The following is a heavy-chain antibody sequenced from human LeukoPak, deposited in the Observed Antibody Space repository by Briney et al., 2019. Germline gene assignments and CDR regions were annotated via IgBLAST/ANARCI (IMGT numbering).Heavy chain of an antibody. CDR2: IIPILGTA. J-gene: IGHJ6*03. V-gene: IGHV1-69*10. CDR3: ATGDYYGSGSYYHYYYYMDV. CDR1: GGTFSSYA. Sequence: GASVKVSCKASGGTFSSYAISWVRQAPGQGLEWMGGIIPILGTANYAQKFQGRVTITADKSTSTAYMGLSSLRSEDTAVYYCATGDYYGSGSYYHYYYYMDVWGKGTTVTVSS. D-gene: IGHD3-10*01.